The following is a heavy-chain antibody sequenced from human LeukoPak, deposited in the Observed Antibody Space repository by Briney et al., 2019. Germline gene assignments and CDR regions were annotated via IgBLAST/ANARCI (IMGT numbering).Heavy chain of an antibody. D-gene: IGHD5-18*01. J-gene: IGHJ4*02. CDR1: GGSISTYH. CDR3: ASDREHSYGRYFAY. Sequence: SETLSLTCTVSGGSISTYHWNWIRKTPGKGLEWIGFMQNSGNSNYNPSLKSRVSMFVDTSKNQFSLILSSVTTADTAVYYCASDREHSYGRYFAYWGQGILVTVSS. CDR2: MQNSGNS. V-gene: IGHV4-59*01.